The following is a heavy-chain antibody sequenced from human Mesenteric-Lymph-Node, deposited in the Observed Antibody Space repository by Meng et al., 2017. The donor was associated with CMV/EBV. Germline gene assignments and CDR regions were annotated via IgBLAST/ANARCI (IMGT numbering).Heavy chain of an antibody. CDR3: ARVPRYDFWSGYYLFDY. J-gene: IGHJ4*02. V-gene: IGHV4-34*01. Sequence: SETLSLTCAVYGGSFSGYYWSWIRQPPGKGLEWIGEINHSGSTNHNPSLKSRVTISVDTSKNQFSLKLSSVTAADTAVYYCARVPRYDFWSGYYLFDYWGQGTLVTVSS. D-gene: IGHD3-3*01. CDR2: INHSGST. CDR1: GGSFSGYY.